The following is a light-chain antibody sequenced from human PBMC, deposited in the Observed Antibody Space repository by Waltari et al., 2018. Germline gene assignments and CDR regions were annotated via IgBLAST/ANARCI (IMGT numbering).Light chain of an antibody. J-gene: IGLJ3*02. CDR3: SSYRGSFTLV. V-gene: IGLV2-14*03. Sequence: QSALTQPASVSGSPGQSITISCTGTSSDVGAYDNVYWYQQHPAKAPKLMIYDFTKRPSGVSTRFSGSKSGNTASLTISGLQAEDEADYYCSSYRGSFTLVFGGGTKVTVL. CDR2: DFT. CDR1: SSDVGAYDN.